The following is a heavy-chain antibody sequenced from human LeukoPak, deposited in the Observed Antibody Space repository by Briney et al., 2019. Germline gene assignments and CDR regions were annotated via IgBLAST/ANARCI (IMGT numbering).Heavy chain of an antibody. V-gene: IGHV4-59*01. J-gene: IGHJ5*02. Sequence: SETLSLTCTVSGGSISSYYWSWIRQPPGKGLEWIGYIYYSGSTNYNPSLKSRVTISVDTSKNQFSLKLSSVTAADTAVYYCARGKKTYNWFDPWGQGTLVTVSS. CDR2: IYYSGST. CDR1: GGSISSYY. D-gene: IGHD3-10*01. CDR3: ARGKKTYNWFDP.